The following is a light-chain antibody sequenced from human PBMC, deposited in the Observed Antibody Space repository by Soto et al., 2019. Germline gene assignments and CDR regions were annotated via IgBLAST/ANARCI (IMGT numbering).Light chain of an antibody. CDR3: YSGADNNPVL. V-gene: IGLV3-27*01. CDR1: VLAKKY. Sequence: SYELTQPSSVSVSPGQTARITCSGDVLAKKYARWFQQKPGQAPVLMIYKDSERPSGIPERFSGSSSGTTVTLTISGAQVEDEADFYCYSGADNNPVLFGGGTNVTVL. J-gene: IGLJ2*01. CDR2: KDS.